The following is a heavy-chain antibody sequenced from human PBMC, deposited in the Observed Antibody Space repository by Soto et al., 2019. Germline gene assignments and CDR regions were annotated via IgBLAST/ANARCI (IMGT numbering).Heavy chain of an antibody. J-gene: IGHJ5*02. Sequence: SETLSLTCTVSGGSISSYYWSWIRQPPGKGLEWIGYIYYSGSTNYNPSLKSRVTISVDTSKNQFSLKLSSVTAADTAVYYCARVRGNQLLGWFDPWGQGTLVTSPQ. V-gene: IGHV4-59*01. D-gene: IGHD2-2*01. CDR3: ARVRGNQLLGWFDP. CDR1: GGSISSYY. CDR2: IYYSGST.